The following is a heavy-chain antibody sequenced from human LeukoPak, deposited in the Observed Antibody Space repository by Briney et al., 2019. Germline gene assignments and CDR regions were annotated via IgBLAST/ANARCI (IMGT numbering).Heavy chain of an antibody. CDR2: INHSGST. Sequence: RPSETLSLTCAVYGGSFSGYYWSWIRQPPGKGLEWIGEINHSGSTNYNPSLKSRVTISADTSKNQFSLKLSSVTAADTAVYYCARRPRRYCSSTSCYPFDYWGQGTLVTVSS. CDR1: GGSFSGYY. V-gene: IGHV4-34*01. J-gene: IGHJ4*02. D-gene: IGHD2-2*01. CDR3: ARRPRRYCSSTSCYPFDY.